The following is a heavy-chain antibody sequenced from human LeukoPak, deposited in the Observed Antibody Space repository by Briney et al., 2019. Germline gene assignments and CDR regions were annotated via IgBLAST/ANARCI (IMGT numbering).Heavy chain of an antibody. CDR2: IIPIFGTA. CDR3: AGGAAAIVGATEDY. J-gene: IGHJ4*02. V-gene: IGHV1-69*05. CDR1: GGTFSSYA. Sequence: SVKVSCKASGGTFSSYAISWVRQAPGQGLEWMGRIIPIFGTANYAQKFQGRVTITTDESTSTAYMELSSLRSEDTAVYYWAGGAAAIVGATEDYWGQGTLVTVSS. D-gene: IGHD1-26*01.